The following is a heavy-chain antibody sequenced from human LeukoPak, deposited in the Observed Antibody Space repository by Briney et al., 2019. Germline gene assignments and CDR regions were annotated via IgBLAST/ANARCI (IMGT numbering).Heavy chain of an antibody. CDR3: ARQRGLLMYYFDY. Sequence: GGSLRLSCAASGFTVSSNYMSWVRQAPGKGLEWVSVIYSGGSTYYADSVKGRFTISRDNSKNTLYLQMNSLRAEDTAVYYCARQRGLLMYYFDYWGQGTLVTASS. CDR2: IYSGGST. D-gene: IGHD1-26*01. J-gene: IGHJ4*02. V-gene: IGHV3-66*01. CDR1: GFTVSSNY.